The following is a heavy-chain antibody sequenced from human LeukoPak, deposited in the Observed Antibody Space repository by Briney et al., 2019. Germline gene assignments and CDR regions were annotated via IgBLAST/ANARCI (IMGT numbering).Heavy chain of an antibody. V-gene: IGHV3-30*04. CDR2: ISYDGSNK. Sequence: GGSLRLSCAASGLTFSSYAMHWVRQAPGKGLEWVAVISYDGSNKYYADSVKGRFTISRDNSKNTLYLQMNSLRAEDTAVYYCVAGADYYGSGGLNDYWGQGTLVTVSS. D-gene: IGHD3-10*01. J-gene: IGHJ4*02. CDR1: GLTFSSYA. CDR3: VAGADYYGSGGLNDY.